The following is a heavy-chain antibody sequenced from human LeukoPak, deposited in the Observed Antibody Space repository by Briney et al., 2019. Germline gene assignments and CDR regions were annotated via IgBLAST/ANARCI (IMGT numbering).Heavy chain of an antibody. J-gene: IGHJ5*02. CDR3: AREASFYCSSTSCYGSGALDWFDP. CDR1: GGTFSSYA. V-gene: IGHV1-69*01. CDR2: IIPIFGTA. Sequence: GASVTVSCTASGGTFSSYAISWVRQAPGQGLEWMGGIIPIFGTANYAQKFQGRVTITADESTSTAYMELSSLRSEDTAVYYCAREASFYCSSTSCYGSGALDWFDPWGQGTLVTVSS. D-gene: IGHD2-2*01.